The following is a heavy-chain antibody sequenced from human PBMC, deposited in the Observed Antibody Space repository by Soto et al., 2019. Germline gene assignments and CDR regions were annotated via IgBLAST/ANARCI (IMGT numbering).Heavy chain of an antibody. CDR1: GGSFSGYY. Sequence: PSETLSLTCAVYGGSFSGYYWSWIRQPPGKGLEWIGEINHSGSTNYNPSLKSRVTISVDTSKNQFSLKLSSVTAADTAVYYCARFGGSSSGWYSNWGQGTLVTVSS. V-gene: IGHV4-34*01. J-gene: IGHJ4*02. D-gene: IGHD6-19*01. CDR2: INHSGST. CDR3: ARFGGSSSGWYSN.